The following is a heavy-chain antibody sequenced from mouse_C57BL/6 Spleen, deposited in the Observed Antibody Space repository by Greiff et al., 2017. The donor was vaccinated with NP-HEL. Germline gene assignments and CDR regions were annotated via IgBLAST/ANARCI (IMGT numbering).Heavy chain of an antibody. CDR1: GFTFSDYY. CDR3: ARASYLGFDY. V-gene: IGHV5-16*01. J-gene: IGHJ2*01. Sequence: EVMLVESEGGLVQPGSSMKLSCTASGFTFSDYYMAWVRQVPEKGLEWVANINYDGSSTYYLDSLKSRFIISRDNAKNILYLQMSSLKSEDTATYYCARASYLGFDYWGQGTTLTVSS. CDR2: INYDGSST. D-gene: IGHD1-2*01.